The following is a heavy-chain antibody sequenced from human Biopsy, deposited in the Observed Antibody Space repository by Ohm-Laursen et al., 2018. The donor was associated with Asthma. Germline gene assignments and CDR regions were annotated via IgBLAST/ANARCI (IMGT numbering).Heavy chain of an antibody. CDR1: GDSFTYPGYY. CDR3: ARGSSSRLSQWELLVSGGKRAHSYYGMDV. Sequence: SETLSLTCPVSGDSFTYPGYYWSWIRQTPGKGLEWLGDTHHRRYTNYNPSLSSRLTLSVDTSKNQFSLRLTSVTAADTAVYYCARGSSSRLSQWELLVSGGKRAHSYYGMDVWGQGTTVTVSS. J-gene: IGHJ6*02. V-gene: IGHV4-34*01. CDR2: THHRRYT. D-gene: IGHD1-26*01.